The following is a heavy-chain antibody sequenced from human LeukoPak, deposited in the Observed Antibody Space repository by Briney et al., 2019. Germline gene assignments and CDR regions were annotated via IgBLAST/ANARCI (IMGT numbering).Heavy chain of an antibody. J-gene: IGHJ5*02. V-gene: IGHV3-21*01. CDR1: GFTFSSYS. Sequence: GGSLRLSCAASGFTFSSYSMNWVRQAPGKGLEWVSSISSSSSYIYYADSVKGRFTISRDNAKNSLYLQMNSLRAEDTAVYYCAREGDTHWFDPWGQGTLVTVPS. CDR3: AREGDTHWFDP. CDR2: ISSSSSYI. D-gene: IGHD3-16*01.